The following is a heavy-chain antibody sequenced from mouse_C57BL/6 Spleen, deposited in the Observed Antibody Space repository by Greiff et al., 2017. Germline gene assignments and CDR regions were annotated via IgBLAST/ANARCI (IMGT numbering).Heavy chain of an antibody. Sequence: VMLVESGPELVKPGASVKISCKASGYAFSSSWMNWVKQRPGKGLEWIGRIYPGDGDTNYNGKFKGKATLTADKSSSTAYMQLSSLTSEDSAVYFCARTGESPYFDYWGQGTTLTVSS. CDR3: ARTGESPYFDY. V-gene: IGHV1-82*01. J-gene: IGHJ2*01. CDR1: GYAFSSSW. CDR2: IYPGDGDT.